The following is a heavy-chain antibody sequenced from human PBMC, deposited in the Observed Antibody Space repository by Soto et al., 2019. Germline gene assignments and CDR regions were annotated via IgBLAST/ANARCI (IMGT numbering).Heavy chain of an antibody. V-gene: IGHV1-46*01. J-gene: IGHJ5*02. CDR3: ATDVGYSSGSYNWFDP. CDR1: GYTFTSYY. CDR2: INPSGGST. Sequence: GASVKVSCKASGYTFTSYYMHWVRQAPGQGLEWMGIINPSGGSTSYAQKFQGRVTMTRDTSTSTVYMELSSLRSEDTAVYYCATDVGYSSGSYNWFDPWGQGTLVTVSS. D-gene: IGHD6-19*01.